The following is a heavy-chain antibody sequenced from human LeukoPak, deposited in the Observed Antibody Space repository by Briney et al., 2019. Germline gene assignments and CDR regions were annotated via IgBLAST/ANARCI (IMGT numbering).Heavy chain of an antibody. Sequence: GVSLRLSCAASGFRFTRFSFNWVRQAPGKGLEWVSSINTVATYIYYADSVRGRFTISRDNAKNSVYLQMDSLRAEDTGVYYCARLRRNGDSGGFYYYYDYWGQGTLVTVSS. V-gene: IGHV3-21*01. CDR1: GFRFTRFS. CDR2: INTVATYI. J-gene: IGHJ4*02. D-gene: IGHD3-22*01. CDR3: ARLRRNGDSGGFYYYYDY.